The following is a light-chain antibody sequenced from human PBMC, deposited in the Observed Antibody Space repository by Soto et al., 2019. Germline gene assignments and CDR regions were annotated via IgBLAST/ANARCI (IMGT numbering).Light chain of an antibody. CDR1: SSDIGGYNY. V-gene: IGLV2-8*01. CDR3: SSYAGSNNLYV. J-gene: IGLJ1*01. Sequence: LTQPPSASGSPGQSVTISCTGTSSDIGGYNYVSWYQQHPGKAPKLMIYEVIKRPSGVPDRFSASRSGNTASLTVSGLQAEDEADYYCSSYAGSNNLYVFGSGTKVTVL. CDR2: EVI.